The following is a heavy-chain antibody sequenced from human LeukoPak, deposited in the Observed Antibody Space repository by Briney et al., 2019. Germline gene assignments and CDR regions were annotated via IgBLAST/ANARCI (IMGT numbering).Heavy chain of an antibody. CDR3: AKDLTGYPAYYFDN. CDR2: ISGSGGDT. D-gene: IGHD1-14*01. Sequence: GGSLRLSCAVSGFTFSSFSMRWVPQAPGKGLEWVSAISGSGGDTYYADSVKGQVTNYRDNSKNTRFLRMDSLTAEGTAVYYCAKDLTGYPAYYFDNWLQGTLVTDSS. V-gene: IGHV3-23*01. J-gene: IGHJ4*02. CDR1: GFTFSSFS.